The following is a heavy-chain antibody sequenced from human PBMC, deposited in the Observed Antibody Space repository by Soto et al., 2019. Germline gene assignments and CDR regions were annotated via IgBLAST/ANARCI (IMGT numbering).Heavy chain of an antibody. Sequence: QVQLLQSGTEVKEPGASVKVACKASGYTFTSFDISWVRQAPGQGLEWVGWTTASNTHTNYAQKLQGRVTMTTDTSTTTADMELRSLSSDDTAIDYCARGGYSSGYHYWGQGTLVTVSS. V-gene: IGHV1-18*04. J-gene: IGHJ4*02. CDR1: GYTFTSFD. CDR2: TTASNTHT. D-gene: IGHD3-22*01. CDR3: ARGGYSSGYHY.